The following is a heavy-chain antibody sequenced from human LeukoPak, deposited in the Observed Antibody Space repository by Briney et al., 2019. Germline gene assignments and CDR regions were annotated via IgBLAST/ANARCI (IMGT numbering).Heavy chain of an antibody. CDR1: GGSISSYY. V-gene: IGHV4-59*01. Sequence: SETLSLTCTVSGGSISSYYWSWIRQPPGKGLEWIGYISYSGSTNYNPSLKSRVTISVDTSKNQFSLKLSSVTAADTAVYYCARDLGVYPMFDPWGQGTLVTVSA. D-gene: IGHD6-13*01. J-gene: IGHJ5*02. CDR3: ARDLGVYPMFDP. CDR2: ISYSGST.